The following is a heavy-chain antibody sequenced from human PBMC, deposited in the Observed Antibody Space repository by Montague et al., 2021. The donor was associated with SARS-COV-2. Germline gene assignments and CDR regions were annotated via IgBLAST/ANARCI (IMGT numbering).Heavy chain of an antibody. CDR1: GFIFSNYA. CDR3: AKALYSGGFFFESGSDF. D-gene: IGHD6-19*01. Sequence: SLRLSCAASGFIFSNYAINWVRQAPGKGLEWVASISGDGATAYYAESVLGRFAISRDNSKNTVLLQMDSLRVKDAAVYYCAKALYSGGFFFESGSDFWGQGTLVTVSS. CDR2: ISGDGATA. V-gene: IGHV3-23*01. J-gene: IGHJ4*02.